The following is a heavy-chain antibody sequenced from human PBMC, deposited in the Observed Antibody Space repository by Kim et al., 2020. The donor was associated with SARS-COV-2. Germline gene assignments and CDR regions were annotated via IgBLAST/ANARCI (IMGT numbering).Heavy chain of an antibody. J-gene: IGHJ4*01. V-gene: IGHV3-30*18. D-gene: IGHD2-2*01. CDR1: GFTFSSYG. CDR2: ISYDGSNK. Sequence: GGSLRLSCAASGFTFSSYGMHWVRQAPGKGLEWVAVISYDGSNKYYADSVKGRFTISRDNSKNTLYLQMNSLRAEDTAVYYCAKDRVGCSSTSCYLFDY. CDR3: AKDRVGCSSTSCYLFDY.